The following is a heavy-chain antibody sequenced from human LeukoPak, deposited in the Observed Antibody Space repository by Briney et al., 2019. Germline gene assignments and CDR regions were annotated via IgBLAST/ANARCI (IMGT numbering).Heavy chain of an antibody. Sequence: GGSLRLSCAASGFTFSNAWMSWVRQAPGKGLEWDGRIKSKTDGGTTDYAAPVKGRFTISRDDSKNTLYLQMNSLKTEDTAVYYCTTLNFIVVVPAGWFDPWGQGTLVTVSS. CDR2: IKSKTDGGTT. J-gene: IGHJ5*02. CDR1: GFTFSNAW. V-gene: IGHV3-15*01. CDR3: TTLNFIVVVPAGWFDP. D-gene: IGHD2-2*01.